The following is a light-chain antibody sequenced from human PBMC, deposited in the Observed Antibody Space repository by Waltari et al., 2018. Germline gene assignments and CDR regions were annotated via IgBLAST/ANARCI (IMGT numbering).Light chain of an antibody. Sequence: DIVMTQSPDSLAVSLGARATINCKSSQSILYSSNNKNYLAWYQQKPGQPPNLLIYWASTRESGVPDRFSGSGSGTDFTLTISSLQAEDVAVYYCHQYYSSPPTFGQGTKVEIK. J-gene: IGKJ1*01. CDR1: QSILYSSNNKNY. V-gene: IGKV4-1*01. CDR3: HQYYSSPPT. CDR2: WAS.